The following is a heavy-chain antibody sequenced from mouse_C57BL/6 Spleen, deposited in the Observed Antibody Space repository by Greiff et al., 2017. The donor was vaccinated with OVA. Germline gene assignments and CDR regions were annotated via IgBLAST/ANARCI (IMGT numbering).Heavy chain of an antibody. V-gene: IGHV1-50*01. J-gene: IGHJ2*01. Sequence: QVQLKQPGAELVKPGASVKLSCKASGYTFTSYWMQWVKQRPGQGLEWIGEIDPSDSYTNYNQKFKGKATLTVDTSSSTAYMQLSSLTAEDSAVYYCARGEEDYWGQGTTLTVSS. CDR2: IDPSDSYT. CDR1: GYTFTSYW. CDR3: ARGEEDY.